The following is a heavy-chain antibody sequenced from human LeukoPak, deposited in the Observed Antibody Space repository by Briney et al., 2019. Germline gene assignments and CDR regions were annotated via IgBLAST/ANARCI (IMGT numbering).Heavy chain of an antibody. J-gene: IGHJ4*02. CDR3: ARDGPPYDYVWGSYDGAQDDWIFDY. D-gene: IGHD3-16*01. CDR2: IYYTGNT. V-gene: IGHV4-39*07. CDR1: GVSISSSNSY. Sequence: PSETLSLTCSVSGVSISSSNSYWGWIRQPPGKGLEWIGSIYYTGNTYYNASLKSRVTISVDTSKNQFSLKLSSVTAADTAVYYCARDGPPYDYVWGSYDGAQDDWIFDYWGQGTLVTVSS.